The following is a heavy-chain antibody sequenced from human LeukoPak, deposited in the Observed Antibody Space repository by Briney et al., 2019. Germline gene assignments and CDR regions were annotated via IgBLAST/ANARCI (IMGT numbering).Heavy chain of an antibody. D-gene: IGHD3-3*01. Sequence: ASVKVSCKASGYTFTSYGISWVRQAPGQGLEWMGWISAYNGNTNYAQKLQGRVTMTTDTSTSTAYMELSSLRSEDTAVYYCAREGTIFGMDVWGQGTTVTVSS. V-gene: IGHV1-18*01. CDR2: ISAYNGNT. CDR1: GYTFTSYG. J-gene: IGHJ6*02. CDR3: AREGTIFGMDV.